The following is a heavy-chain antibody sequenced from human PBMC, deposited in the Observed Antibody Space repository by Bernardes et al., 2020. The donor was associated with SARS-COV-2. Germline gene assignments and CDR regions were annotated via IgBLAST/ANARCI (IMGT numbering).Heavy chain of an antibody. D-gene: IGHD1-26*01. V-gene: IGHV3-7*04. CDR1: GFTLSSYW. CDR3: ARESTVGAAFDI. J-gene: IGHJ3*02. Sequence: GGALRPSCAAPGFTLSSYWMSWVRQAPGEGLEWGANIKQDGSEKYYVDSVKGRFTISRDNAKNSLYLQMNSLRAEDTAVYYCARESTVGAAFDIWGQGTMVTVSS. CDR2: IKQDGSEK.